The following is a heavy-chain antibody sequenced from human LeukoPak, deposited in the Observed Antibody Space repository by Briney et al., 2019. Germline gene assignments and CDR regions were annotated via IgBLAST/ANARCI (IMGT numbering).Heavy chain of an antibody. CDR3: AKKGDTGNYDI. CDR1: GGSISSSSHY. J-gene: IGHJ3*02. CDR2: INYSGST. D-gene: IGHD1-26*01. Sequence: SETLSLTCAVSGGSISSSSHYWGWIRQPPGKGLEWIASINYSGSTYYNPSLKSRVTISADTSKNQFSLKLSSVTAVDTAVYYCAKKGDTGNYDIWGQGAMVTVSS. V-gene: IGHV4-39*01.